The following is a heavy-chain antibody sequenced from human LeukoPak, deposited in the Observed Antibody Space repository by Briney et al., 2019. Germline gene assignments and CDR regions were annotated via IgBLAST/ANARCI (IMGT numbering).Heavy chain of an antibody. CDR3: AKGGRSYDFYYMDV. CDR2: ISGSGGST. Sequence: PGGSLRLSCAASGFTFSSYAMSWVRQAPGKGLEWVSGISGSGGSTYYADSVKGRFTISRDNSKNTLYLQMNSLRAEDTAVYYCAKGGRSYDFYYMDVWGKGTTVTVSS. V-gene: IGHV3-23*01. D-gene: IGHD2-15*01. CDR1: GFTFSSYA. J-gene: IGHJ6*03.